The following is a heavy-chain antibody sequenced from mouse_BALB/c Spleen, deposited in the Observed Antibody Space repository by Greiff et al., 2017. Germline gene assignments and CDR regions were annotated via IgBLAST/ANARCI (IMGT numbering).Heavy chain of an antibody. Sequence: QVQLKESGPELVKPGASVKISCKASGYAFSSSWMNWVKQRPGQGLEWIGRIYPGDGDTNYNGKFKGKATLTADKSSSTAYMQLSSLTSVDSAVYFCASGDDYDGVMDYWGQGTSVTVSS. CDR1: GYAFSSSW. D-gene: IGHD2-4*01. V-gene: IGHV1-82*01. CDR3: ASGDDYDGVMDY. CDR2: IYPGDGDT. J-gene: IGHJ4*01.